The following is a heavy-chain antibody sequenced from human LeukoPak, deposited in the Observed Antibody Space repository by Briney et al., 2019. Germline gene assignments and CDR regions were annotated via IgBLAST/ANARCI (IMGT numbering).Heavy chain of an antibody. CDR2: IYYSGST. CDR3: ARHGVEATPDYYYMDV. D-gene: IGHD1-26*01. J-gene: IGHJ6*03. Sequence: SETLSLTCTVSGGSISSYYWSWIRQPPGKGLEWIGYIYYSGSTNYNPSLTSRVTISVDTSKNQFSLKLSSVTAADTAVYYCARHGVEATPDYYYMDVWGKGTTVTVSS. V-gene: IGHV4-59*08. CDR1: GGSISSYY.